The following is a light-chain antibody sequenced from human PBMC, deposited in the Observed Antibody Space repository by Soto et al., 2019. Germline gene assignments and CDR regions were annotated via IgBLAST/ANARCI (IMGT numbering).Light chain of an antibody. Sequence: QSVLTQPHSVSGAPGQRVTISCTGSSSNIGAGYDVHWYQQLPGTAPKLLIYGNSNRPSGVPDRFSGSKSGTSASLAITGLQAEDAADYYCQSYDSSSAVFGGGTKLTVL. V-gene: IGLV1-40*01. CDR2: GNS. J-gene: IGLJ7*01. CDR3: QSYDSSSAV. CDR1: SSNIGAGYD.